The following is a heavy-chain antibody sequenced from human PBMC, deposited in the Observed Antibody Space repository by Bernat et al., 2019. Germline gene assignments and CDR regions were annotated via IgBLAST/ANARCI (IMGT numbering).Heavy chain of an antibody. V-gene: IGHV3-74*02. CDR2: IYIDGSAT. J-gene: IGHJ4*02. Sequence: EVQLVESGGVLVQPGGSLRLSCVASGFTFSSNWMQWVRQAPGKGPVWVSHIYIDGSATEYADSVKGRFSISRDNDKNTVYLQRNSLRAEDTAVYYCARRDSNDYTGNDFWGQGTLVTVSS. CDR1: GFTFSSNW. CDR3: ARRDSNDYTGNDF. D-gene: IGHD3-22*01.